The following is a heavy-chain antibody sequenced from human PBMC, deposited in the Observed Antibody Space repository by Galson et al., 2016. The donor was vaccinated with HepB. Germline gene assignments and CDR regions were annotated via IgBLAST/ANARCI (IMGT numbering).Heavy chain of an antibody. V-gene: IGHV3-53*01. J-gene: IGHJ6*02. Sequence: SLRLSCAASGITVTNAWMTWVRQAPGKGLECVSVIHDDGSTNYADSVMGRFTISRDNSKNTLYLEMNSLRAEDVAVYYCARASGIRGIKGAMDVWGQGTTVTVSS. CDR3: ARASGIRGIKGAMDV. D-gene: IGHD3-10*01. CDR1: GITVTNAW. CDR2: IHDDGST.